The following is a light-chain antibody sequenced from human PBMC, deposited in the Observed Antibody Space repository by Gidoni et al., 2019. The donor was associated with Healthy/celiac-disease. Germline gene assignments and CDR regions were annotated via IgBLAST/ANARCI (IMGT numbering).Light chain of an antibody. CDR1: QSISNW. J-gene: IGKJ1*01. CDR2: KAS. V-gene: IGKV1-5*03. CDR3: QQYNIFSPWT. Sequence: DIQMTQSPSTLSASVGDRVTITCRTSQSISNWLAWYQQKPGKAPKLLIYKASSLESGVPSRFSGSGSGTEFTLTISSLQPDDFATYYCQQYNIFSPWTFGQGTKVEIK.